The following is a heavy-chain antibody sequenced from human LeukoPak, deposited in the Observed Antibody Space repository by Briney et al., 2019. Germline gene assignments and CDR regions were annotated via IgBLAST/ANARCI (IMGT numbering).Heavy chain of an antibody. CDR2: FDPEDGET. J-gene: IGHJ6*02. V-gene: IGHV1-24*01. D-gene: IGHD6-13*01. CDR1: GYTLTELS. CDR3: ATSIAAAGAYYYYGMDV. Sequence: ASVKVSCKVSGYTLTELSMHWVRQAPGKGLELMGGFDPEDGETIYAQKFQGRVTMTEDTSTDTAYMELSSLRSEDTAVYYCATSIAAAGAYYYYGMDVWGQGTAVTVSS.